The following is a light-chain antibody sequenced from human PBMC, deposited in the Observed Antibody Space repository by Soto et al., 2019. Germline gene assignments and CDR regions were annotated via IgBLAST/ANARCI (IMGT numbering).Light chain of an antibody. CDR2: LGS. Sequence: DIVMTQSPLSLPVTPGEPASISCRSSQSLLHSNGYNYLDWYLQKPGQSPQLLIYLGSNRSSGVPDRFSGSESGTDFTLKISRVEAEDVGVYYCMQALQTPLTFGQGTKVEIK. CDR1: QSLLHSNGYNY. V-gene: IGKV2-28*01. J-gene: IGKJ1*01. CDR3: MQALQTPLT.